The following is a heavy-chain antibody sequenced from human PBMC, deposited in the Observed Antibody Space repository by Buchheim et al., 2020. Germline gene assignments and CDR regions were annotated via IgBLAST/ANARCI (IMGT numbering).Heavy chain of an antibody. CDR2: INHSGST. D-gene: IGHD3-22*01. Sequence: QVQLQQWGAGLLKPSETLSLTCAVYGGSFSGYYWSWIRQPPGKGLEWIGEINHSGSTNYNPSLKSRVTISVDTSKNQFYLKLSSVTAADTAVYYCARTSYYYDSSGYYEPRYYYYGMDVWGQGTT. CDR3: ARTSYYYDSSGYYEPRYYYYGMDV. CDR1: GGSFSGYY. V-gene: IGHV4-34*01. J-gene: IGHJ6*02.